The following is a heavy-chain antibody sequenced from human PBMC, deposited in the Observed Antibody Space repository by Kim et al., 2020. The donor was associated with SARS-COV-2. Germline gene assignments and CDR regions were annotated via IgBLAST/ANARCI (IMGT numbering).Heavy chain of an antibody. J-gene: IGHJ5*02. Sequence: SETLSLTCTVSGGSISSSTYYWGWIRQPPGKGLEWIGTIYYSGSTYYNPSLKSRVTISVDTSKNQFSLKLSSVTAADTAVYYCARLWRAGYYGSGSYVGWFDPWGQGTLVTVSS. CDR3: ARLWRAGYYGSGSYVGWFDP. CDR2: IYYSGST. V-gene: IGHV4-39*01. CDR1: GGSISSSTYY. D-gene: IGHD3-10*01.